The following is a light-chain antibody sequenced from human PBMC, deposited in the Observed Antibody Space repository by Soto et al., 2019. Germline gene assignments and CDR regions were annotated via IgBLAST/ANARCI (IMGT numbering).Light chain of an antibody. V-gene: IGKV3-15*01. CDR3: QKYNSWPPIT. CDR2: GAF. CDR1: QSVSSN. Sequence: EIVMTQSPVTLSVSPGERVTLSCRASQSVSSNLAWYQQKPGQAPSLLIYGAFNRATGIPDRFSGTGSGTEFTLTISRLQSEDFVVYYCQKYNSWPPITFGQGTRLEIK. J-gene: IGKJ5*01.